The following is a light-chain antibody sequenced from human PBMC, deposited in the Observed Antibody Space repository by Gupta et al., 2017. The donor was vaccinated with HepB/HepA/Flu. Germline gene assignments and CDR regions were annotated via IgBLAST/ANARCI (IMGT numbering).Light chain of an antibody. CDR2: QDT. CDR3: QTWDSSTVV. V-gene: IGLV3-1*01. CDR1: KLGDKY. Sequence: SYELTQPPSGSVSPGQTASINCSGDKLGDKYASWYQQKPGQSPVLVMYQDTRRPSGTPARFSGSNSGSTATLTISGTQATDEADYYCQTWDSSTVVFGGGTKLTVL. J-gene: IGLJ2*01.